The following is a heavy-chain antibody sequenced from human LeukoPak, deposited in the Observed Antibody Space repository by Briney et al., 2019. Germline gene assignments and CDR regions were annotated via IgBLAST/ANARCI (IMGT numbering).Heavy chain of an antibody. D-gene: IGHD3-22*01. CDR3: ARRRRYYYDSSGYWNAFDI. CDR2: INHSGST. CDR1: GGSFSGYY. J-gene: IGHJ3*02. Sequence: SETLSLTCAVYGGSFSGYYWSWIRQPPGKGLEWIGEINHSGSTNYIPSLKSRVTISVDTSKNQFSLKLSSVTAADTAVYYCARRRRYYYDSSGYWNAFDIWGQGTMVTVSS. V-gene: IGHV4-34*01.